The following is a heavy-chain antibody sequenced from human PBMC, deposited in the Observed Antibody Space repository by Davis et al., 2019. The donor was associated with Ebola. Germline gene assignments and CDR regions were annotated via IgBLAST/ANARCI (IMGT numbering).Heavy chain of an antibody. CDR2: IYYSGST. CDR3: ARGGIAVAGPDY. D-gene: IGHD6-19*01. CDR1: GGSISSYY. J-gene: IGHJ4*02. Sequence: SETLSLTCTVSGGSISSYYWSWIRQPPGKGLEWIGYIYYSGSTNYNPSLKSRVTISVDTSKNQFSLKLSSVTAADTAVYYCARGGIAVAGPDYWGQGTLVIVSS. V-gene: IGHV4-59*01.